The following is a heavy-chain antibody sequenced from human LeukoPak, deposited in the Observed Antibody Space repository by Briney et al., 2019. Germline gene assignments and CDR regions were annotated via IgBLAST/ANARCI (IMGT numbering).Heavy chain of an antibody. CDR1: GFTFGDHA. CDR3: NRGPIPLWLHNGMDV. Sequence: GGSLRLSCTASGFTFGDHAMSWVRQAPGKGLEGVGFIRSKAYGGTTEYAASVKGRFTISRDDSKSIAYLQLHSLKTEDTDAYYCNRGPIPLWLHNGMDVWGQGTTVTVSS. V-gene: IGHV3-49*04. D-gene: IGHD5-18*01. CDR2: IRSKAYGGTT. J-gene: IGHJ6*02.